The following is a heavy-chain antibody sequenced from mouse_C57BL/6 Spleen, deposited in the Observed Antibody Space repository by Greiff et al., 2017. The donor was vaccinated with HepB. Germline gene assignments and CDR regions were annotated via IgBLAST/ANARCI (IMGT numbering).Heavy chain of an antibody. CDR1: GYTFTSYW. J-gene: IGHJ3*01. D-gene: IGHD4-1*01. CDR2: IDPSDSYT. V-gene: IGHV1-50*01. Sequence: QVQLQQPGAELVKPGASVKLSCKASGYTFTSYWMQWVKQRPGQGLEWIGEIDPSDSYTNYNQKFKGKATLTVDTSPSTAYMQLSSLTSEDSAVYYCARSSGTAYWGQGTLVTVSA. CDR3: ARSSGTAY.